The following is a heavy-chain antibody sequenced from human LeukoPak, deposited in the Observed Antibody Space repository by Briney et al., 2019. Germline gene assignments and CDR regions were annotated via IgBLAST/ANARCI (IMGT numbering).Heavy chain of an antibody. CDR2: IYHSGST. CDR3: ARDTSGVLRFLEWPPGWFDP. V-gene: IGHV4-30-2*01. J-gene: IGHJ5*02. CDR1: GGSISSSGYY. Sequence: PSETLSLTCTVSGGSISSSGYYWSWIRQPPGKGLEWIGYIYHSGSTYYNPSLKSRVTISVDRSKNQFSLKLSSVTAADTAVYYCARDTSGVLRFLEWPPGWFDPWGQGTLVTVSS. D-gene: IGHD3-3*01.